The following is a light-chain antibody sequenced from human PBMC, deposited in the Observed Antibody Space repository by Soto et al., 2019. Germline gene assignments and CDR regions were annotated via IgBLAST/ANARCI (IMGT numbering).Light chain of an antibody. Sequence: QSVRTQPPSVSGAPGQRVTISCTGSSSNTGAGYDVHWYQQLPGTAPKLLIYGNSNRPSGVPDRFSGSKSGTSASLAITGLQAEDEADYYCQSYDSSLSGYVVFGGGTKLTVL. J-gene: IGLJ2*01. CDR2: GNS. CDR3: QSYDSSLSGYVV. V-gene: IGLV1-40*01. CDR1: SSNTGAGYD.